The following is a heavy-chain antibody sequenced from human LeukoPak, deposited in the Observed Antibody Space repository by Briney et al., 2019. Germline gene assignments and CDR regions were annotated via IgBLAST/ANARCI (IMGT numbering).Heavy chain of an antibody. CDR2: ISHNGIT. V-gene: IGHV4-34*01. Sequence: SETLSLTCAVYGVSFSGYNWNWIRQTPGKGLEWIGEISHNGITNYNPALKSRVTLSVDTSKNQISLKLVSVTAADTAVYYCARGSPKLDSWGQGTLVRVS. J-gene: IGHJ5*01. CDR3: ARGSPKLDS. CDR1: GVSFSGYN.